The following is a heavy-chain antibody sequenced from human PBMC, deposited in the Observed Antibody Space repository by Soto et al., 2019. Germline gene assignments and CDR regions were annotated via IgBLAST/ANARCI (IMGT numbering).Heavy chain of an antibody. CDR2: ISASSSGI. CDR1: GFTFSSYS. V-gene: IGHV3-48*02. J-gene: IGHJ4*02. D-gene: IGHD1-1*01. CDR3: VRDSNWSFDF. Sequence: EVQLVESGGGLVQPGGSLRLSCVASGFTFSSYSMNWVRQAPGKGLEWISYISASSSGIYYADSVKGRFTISRDNAENSLYLQMNSLRDEDTAVYYCVRDSNWSFDFWGQGTLVTXSP.